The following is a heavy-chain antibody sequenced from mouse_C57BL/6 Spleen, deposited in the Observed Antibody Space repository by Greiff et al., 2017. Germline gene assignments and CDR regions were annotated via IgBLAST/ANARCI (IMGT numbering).Heavy chain of an antibody. D-gene: IGHD2-2*01. CDR2: IYPGSGST. Sequence: QVQLQQPGAELVKPGASVKMSCKASGYTFTSYWITWVKQRPGQGLEWIGDIYPGSGSTNYNEKFKGKATLTVDTSSSTAYMQLSSLTSEDSAVYYCARGEVTPDWYFDVWGTGTTVTVSS. V-gene: IGHV1-55*01. CDR1: GYTFTSYW. J-gene: IGHJ1*03. CDR3: ARGEVTPDWYFDV.